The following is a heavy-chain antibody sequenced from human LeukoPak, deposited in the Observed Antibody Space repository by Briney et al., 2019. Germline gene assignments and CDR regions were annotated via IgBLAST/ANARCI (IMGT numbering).Heavy chain of an antibody. Sequence: SETLSLTCTVSGGSISSHYWSWTRQPPGKGLEWIGYIYYSGSTNYNPSLKSRVTISVDTSKNQFSLKLSSVTAADTAVYYCARVKYSSSSLNYYYYYMDVWGKGTTVTVSS. CDR1: GGSISSHY. CDR2: IYYSGST. V-gene: IGHV4-59*11. CDR3: ARVKYSSSSLNYYYYYMDV. D-gene: IGHD6-6*01. J-gene: IGHJ6*03.